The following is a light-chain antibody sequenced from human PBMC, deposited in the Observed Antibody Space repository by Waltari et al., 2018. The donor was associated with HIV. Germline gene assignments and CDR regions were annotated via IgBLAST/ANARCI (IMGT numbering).Light chain of an antibody. CDR3: GTWDTSLTAYV. J-gene: IGLJ1*01. CDR2: END. CDR1: TSNIATNY. V-gene: IGLV1-51*02. Sequence: QSILTRPPSVSAAPGHNVPISCPRTTSNIATNYVSWYQHLPGTAPKLLIFENDKRPSEIPDRFSGSKSGTSATLGIIGLQPGDEADYYCGTWDTSLTAYVFTTGTKVSV.